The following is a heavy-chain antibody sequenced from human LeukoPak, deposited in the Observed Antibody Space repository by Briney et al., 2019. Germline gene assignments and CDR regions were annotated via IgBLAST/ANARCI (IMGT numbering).Heavy chain of an antibody. V-gene: IGHV1-18*01. D-gene: IGHD6-19*01. CDR3: ARGGRSIAVAGNRGAFDI. CDR2: ISAYNGNT. J-gene: IGHJ3*02. Sequence: ASVKVSCKASGYTFTSYGISWVRQAPGQGLEWMGWISAYNGNTNSAQNVQGRVTMTIDTSTTTAYMEVTSLRSDDTAVYYCARGGRSIAVAGNRGAFDIWGQGTMVTVSS. CDR1: GYTFTSYG.